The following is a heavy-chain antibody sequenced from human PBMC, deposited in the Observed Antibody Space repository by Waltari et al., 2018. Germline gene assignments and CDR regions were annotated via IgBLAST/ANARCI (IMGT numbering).Heavy chain of an antibody. CDR1: GGSFSGYY. D-gene: IGHD6-19*01. CDR3: ARQSIGAVAGY. V-gene: IGHV4-34*01. J-gene: IGHJ4*02. CDR2: SKRSGWT. Sequence: QVQLQQWGAGLLKPSETLSFTCAVYGGSFSGYYWSWIRQPPGKGLEWTGESKRSGWTNYNPSLKSRVTISVYTSKNQFSLKLSSGTASDTAVYYCARQSIGAVAGYWGQGTLVTVSS.